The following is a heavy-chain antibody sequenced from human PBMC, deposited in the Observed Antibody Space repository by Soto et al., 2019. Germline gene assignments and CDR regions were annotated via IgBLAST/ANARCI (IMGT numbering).Heavy chain of an antibody. D-gene: IGHD6-6*01. J-gene: IGHJ4*02. Sequence: GASVKVSCKASGGTFSSYAISWVRQAPGQGLEWMGGIIPIFGTANYAQKFQGRVTITADESTSTAYMELSSLRSEDTAVYYCESREARPEVDYWGQGTLVTVSS. V-gene: IGHV1-69*13. CDR3: ESREARPEVDY. CDR2: IIPIFGTA. CDR1: GGTFSSYA.